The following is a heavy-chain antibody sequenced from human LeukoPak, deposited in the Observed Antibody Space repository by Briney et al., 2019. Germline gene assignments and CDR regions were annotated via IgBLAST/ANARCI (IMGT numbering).Heavy chain of an antibody. J-gene: IGHJ4*02. V-gene: IGHV4-59*08. Sequence: SETLSLTCTVSGGSISRYYWSWIRRPPGKGLEWIGYIDDSGNTNYNPSLKSQVTISVDKSKNQFSLKLSSVTAADTAVYYCARGDYYDRGAFDYWGQGTLVTVSS. CDR2: IDDSGNT. CDR3: ARGDYYDRGAFDY. D-gene: IGHD3-22*01. CDR1: GGSISRYY.